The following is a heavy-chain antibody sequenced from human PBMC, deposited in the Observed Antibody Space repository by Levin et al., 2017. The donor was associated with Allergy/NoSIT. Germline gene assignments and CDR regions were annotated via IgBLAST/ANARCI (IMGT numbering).Heavy chain of an antibody. CDR3: ARAETARFDY. Sequence: ASVKVSCAASAFTFSDYWGGWVRQAPGKGLEWVANIRQYGSETYYLDSVKGRFTISRDDAKNSLHLQMNSLRAEDTAVYYCARAETARFDYWSQGTLVTVSS. CDR1: AFTFSDYW. D-gene: IGHD5-18*01. J-gene: IGHJ4*02. V-gene: IGHV3-7*01. CDR2: IRQYGSET.